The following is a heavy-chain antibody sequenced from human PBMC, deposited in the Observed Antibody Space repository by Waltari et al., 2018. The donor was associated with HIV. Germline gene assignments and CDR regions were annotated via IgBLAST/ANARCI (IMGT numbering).Heavy chain of an antibody. CDR2: VAYSGST. CDR1: GGSISNYW. Sequence: QVQLQESGTGLVKPSGTLSLTCTVSGGSISNYWWSLIRQHTGEGLEWVGCVAYSGSTDYNPSLKSRVTISVDTSKNQFSLKLSSVTAADTAVYYCARGGCVNGVCYRGLLDSWGQGTLVTVSS. CDR3: ARGGCVNGVCYRGLLDS. J-gene: IGHJ4*02. D-gene: IGHD2-8*01. V-gene: IGHV4-59*01.